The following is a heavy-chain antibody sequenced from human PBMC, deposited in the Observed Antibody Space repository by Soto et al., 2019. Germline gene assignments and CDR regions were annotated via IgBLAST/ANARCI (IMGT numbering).Heavy chain of an antibody. V-gene: IGHV3-23*01. CDR3: AKARCSTTNCYVPDY. J-gene: IGHJ4*02. CDR2: ISGSGGSP. CDR1: GFTFSTYT. D-gene: IGHD2-2*01. Sequence: EVQLLESGGGLVQPGGSLRLSCVASGFTFSTYTMSWVRQAPGKGLEWVSVISGSGGSPSYADSVQGRFSISRDNPKNTLYLQMNSLRGEDTAMYYCAKARCSTTNCYVPDYWGQGTLVTVYS.